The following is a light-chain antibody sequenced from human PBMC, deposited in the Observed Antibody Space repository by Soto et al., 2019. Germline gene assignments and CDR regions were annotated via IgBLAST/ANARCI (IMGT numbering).Light chain of an antibody. Sequence: IQVTQSPSSLSASVGARVTITCRASQSIRYNLGWYQQRPGKAPERLIYDTFTLASGVPSRFSGSGSGTEFTLTIVSLQPEDVATYYCLQAQAYPWTFCQGSKVDIK. CDR2: DTF. J-gene: IGKJ1*01. V-gene: IGKV1-17*01. CDR1: QSIRYN. CDR3: LQAQAYPWT.